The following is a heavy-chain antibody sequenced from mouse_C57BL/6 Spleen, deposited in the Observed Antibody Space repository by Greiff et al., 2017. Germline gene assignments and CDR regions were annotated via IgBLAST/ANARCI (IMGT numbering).Heavy chain of an antibody. CDR3: ARLGYFDY. J-gene: IGHJ2*01. V-gene: IGHV1-52*01. CDR2: IDPSDSET. CDR1: GYTFTSYW. D-gene: IGHD4-1*01. Sequence: QVQLQQPGAELVRPGSSVKLSCKASGYTFTSYWMHWVKQRPIQGLEWIGNIDPSDSETNYNQKFKDKATLTVDKSSSTAYMQLSSLTSEDSAVYYCARLGYFDYWGQGTTLTVSS.